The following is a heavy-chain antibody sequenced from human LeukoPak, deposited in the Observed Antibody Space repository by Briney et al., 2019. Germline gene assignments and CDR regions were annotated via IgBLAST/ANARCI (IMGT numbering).Heavy chain of an antibody. D-gene: IGHD3-16*01. Sequence: PSQTLSLTCAVSGGSISSGVDSWSWIRQPPGKGLEWIGYIYYSETTYYNPSLKSRVTISSDTSKNQFSLRLSSVTAADTAVYYCARQVGRGTQIYYMDVWGKGTTVIVSS. CDR2: IYYSETT. CDR3: ARQVGRGTQIYYMDV. V-gene: IGHV4-30-4*07. J-gene: IGHJ6*03. CDR1: GGSISSGVDS.